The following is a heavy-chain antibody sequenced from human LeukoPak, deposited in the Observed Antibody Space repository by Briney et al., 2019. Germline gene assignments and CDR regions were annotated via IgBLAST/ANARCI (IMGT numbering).Heavy chain of an antibody. Sequence: GGSLRLSCVASGFTISSVWMSWVRQAPGKGLEWVANISPDGTVKTYVDSVEGRFTISKDNAKNSVYLQMNSLTVEDTAVYYCARDSRWGQGTLVSVSS. CDR1: GFTISSVW. V-gene: IGHV3-7*01. J-gene: IGHJ4*02. CDR3: ARDSR. CDR2: ISPDGTVK.